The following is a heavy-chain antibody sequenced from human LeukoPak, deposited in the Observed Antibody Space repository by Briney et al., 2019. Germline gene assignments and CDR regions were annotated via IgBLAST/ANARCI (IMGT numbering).Heavy chain of an antibody. CDR3: ARGHFDILTGYYIEY. CDR1: GGSVSSGCDY. Sequence: PSETLSLACTVSGGSVSSGCDYWSWIRQPPGRGLEWFGYIYARGTTNYNPSLQSRTTISVDTSKKEFSLKLSFVTAADTAVYYCARGHFDILTGYYIEYWGQGTLVTVSS. V-gene: IGHV4-61*01. D-gene: IGHD3-9*01. CDR2: IYARGTT. J-gene: IGHJ4*02.